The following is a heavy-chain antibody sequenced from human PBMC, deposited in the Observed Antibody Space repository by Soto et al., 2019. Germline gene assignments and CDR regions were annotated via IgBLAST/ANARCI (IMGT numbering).Heavy chain of an antibody. D-gene: IGHD1-7*01. CDR2: INSDGSST. J-gene: IGHJ5*02. CDR1: GFTFSSYW. Sequence: EVQLVESGGGLVQPGGSLRLSCAASGFTFSSYWMHWVRQAPGKGLVWVSRINSDGSSTSYADSVKGRFTISRDNAKNTLYLQMNSLRAEDTAVYYCARAGRNWNYQRHWFDPWGQGTLVTVSS. V-gene: IGHV3-74*01. CDR3: ARAGRNWNYQRHWFDP.